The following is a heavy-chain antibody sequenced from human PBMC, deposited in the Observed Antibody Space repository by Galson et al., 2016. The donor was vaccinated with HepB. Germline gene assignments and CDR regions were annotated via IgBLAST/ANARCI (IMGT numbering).Heavy chain of an antibody. V-gene: IGHV3-11*01. D-gene: IGHD7-27*01. Sequence: SLRLSCAASGFTFSDYYMSWVRQPPGKGLEYIAYIDSSRTITYYADSVEGRFTISRDNSQNTVYLQMNSLRPEDTALYYCASPLTGLAYWGQGTLVAVSS. CDR3: ASPLTGLAY. CDR2: IDSSRTIT. J-gene: IGHJ4*02. CDR1: GFTFSDYY.